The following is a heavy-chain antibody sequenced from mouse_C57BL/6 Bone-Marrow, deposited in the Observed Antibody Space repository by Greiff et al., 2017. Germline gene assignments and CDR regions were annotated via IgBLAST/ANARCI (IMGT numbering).Heavy chain of an antibody. V-gene: IGHV14-1*01. CDR3: TTDYYCGSSPFYWYFDV. Sequence: EVQLQQSGAELVRPGASVKLSCTASGFNIKDYYMHWVKQRPEQGLEWIGRIDPEDGDTEYAPKFQGKATMTADTSSNTAYLQLSSLTSEDTAVYYCTTDYYCGSSPFYWYFDVWGTGTTVTVSS. CDR1: GFNIKDYY. D-gene: IGHD1-1*01. J-gene: IGHJ1*03. CDR2: IDPEDGDT.